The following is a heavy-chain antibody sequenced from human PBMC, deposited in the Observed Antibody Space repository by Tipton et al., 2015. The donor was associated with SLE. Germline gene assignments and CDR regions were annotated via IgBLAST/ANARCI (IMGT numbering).Heavy chain of an antibody. J-gene: IGHJ3*01. CDR2: VNTSGYT. V-gene: IGHV4-4*08. Sequence: GLVKPSETLSLTCTASGGSFTTDQWTWIRKPPEKGLEWIGYVNTSGYTRYNPSLKSRVSMSVDTSKNQFSLKLSSVTAADTAVYYCARDGSASPLDVWGQGTSVVVSS. CDR3: ARDGSASPLDV. CDR1: GGSFTTDQ. D-gene: IGHD6-19*01.